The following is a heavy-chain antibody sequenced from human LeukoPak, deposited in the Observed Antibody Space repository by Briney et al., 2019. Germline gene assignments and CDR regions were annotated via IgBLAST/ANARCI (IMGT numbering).Heavy chain of an antibody. V-gene: IGHV3-20*04. CDR2: INWNGGNT. CDR1: GFTFDDYG. J-gene: IGHJ3*02. Sequence: GGSLRLSCAASGFTFDDYGMSWVRQAPGKGLEWVSGINWNGGNTGYADSVKGRFTISRDNAKNSLYLQMNSLRVEDTAVYFCARDDVTLVRGGGDAFDIWGQGTMVTVSS. CDR3: ARDDVTLVRGGGDAFDI. D-gene: IGHD3-10*01.